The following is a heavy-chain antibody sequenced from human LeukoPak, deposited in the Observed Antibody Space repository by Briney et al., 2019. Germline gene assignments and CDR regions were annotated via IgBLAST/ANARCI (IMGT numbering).Heavy chain of an antibody. D-gene: IGHD3-22*01. Sequence: GASVTVSFSAAGSTFTVYYMHWVRQAPGRGLEWMGCINPNSGGTNYALKFQRTVPMTRDTSIRTAYMELSKLRSDDTAVYYCASLYYYDSSGVIDAFDIWGQGTMVTVSS. V-gene: IGHV1-2*02. CDR1: GSTFTVYY. CDR3: ASLYYYDSSGVIDAFDI. CDR2: INPNSGGT. J-gene: IGHJ3*02.